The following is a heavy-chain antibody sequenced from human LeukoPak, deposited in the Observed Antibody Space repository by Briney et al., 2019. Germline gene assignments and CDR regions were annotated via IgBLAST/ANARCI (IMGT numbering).Heavy chain of an antibody. CDR1: GESFVGYY. J-gene: IGHJ4*02. V-gene: IGHV4-34*10. CDR3: ARRDRYCSSTSCLGTFDY. CDR2: IDYTGST. D-gene: IGHD2-2*01. Sequence: TTSETLSLTCAVYGESFVGYYWTWIRQPPGKGLEWIGEIDYTGSTNYNPSLKSRIKMSVDTSKNQFSLKLSSVTAADTAVYYCARRDRYCSSTSCLGTFDYWGQGTLVTVSS.